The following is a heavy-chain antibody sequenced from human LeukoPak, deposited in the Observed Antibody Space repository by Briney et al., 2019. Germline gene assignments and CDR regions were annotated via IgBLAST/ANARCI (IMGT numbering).Heavy chain of an antibody. CDR1: GFTFSDYY. D-gene: IGHD4-17*01. V-gene: IGHV3-11*06. Sequence: GGSLRLSCAASGFTFSDYYMSWIRQAPGKGLEWVSYISSSSYTNYADSAKGRFTISRDNAKNSLYLQMNSLRAEDTAVYYCARDLYGDYGSYWGQGTLVTVSS. CDR2: ISSSSYT. J-gene: IGHJ4*02. CDR3: ARDLYGDYGSY.